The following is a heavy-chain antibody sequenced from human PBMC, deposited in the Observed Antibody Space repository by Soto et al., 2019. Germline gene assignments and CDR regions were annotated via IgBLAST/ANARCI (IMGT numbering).Heavy chain of an antibody. D-gene: IGHD2-8*01. CDR2: IKSKTDGGTT. J-gene: IGHJ6*02. Sequence: PGGSLRLSCAASGFTFSNAWMNWVRQAPGKGLEWVGRIKSKTDGGTTDYAAPVKGRFTISRDDSKNALYLQMNSLKTEDIVLYYCTTKFDCTNGVCYTGMAYYYYGMDVWGQGTTVTVSS. CDR1: GFTFSNAW. CDR3: TTKFDCTNGVCYTGMAYYYYGMDV. V-gene: IGHV3-15*07.